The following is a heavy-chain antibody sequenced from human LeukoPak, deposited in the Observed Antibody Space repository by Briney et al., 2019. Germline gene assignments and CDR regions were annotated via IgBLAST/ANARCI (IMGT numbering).Heavy chain of an antibody. D-gene: IGHD2-21*01. CDR2: INGNSAAI. J-gene: IGHJ2*01. Sequence: GGSLRLSCAASGFTFNAFAMHWVRQLPGKGLEWVSGINGNSAAIGYAASVKGRFTISRDNAKNSLYLQMNSLRPEDMGLYYWAKDIGPQVGIDWYFDLWGRGTLVTVSS. V-gene: IGHV3-9*03. CDR1: GFTFNAFA. CDR3: AKDIGPQVGIDWYFDL.